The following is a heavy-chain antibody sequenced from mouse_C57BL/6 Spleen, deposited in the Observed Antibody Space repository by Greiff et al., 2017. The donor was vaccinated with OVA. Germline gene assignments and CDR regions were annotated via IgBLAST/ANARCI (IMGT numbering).Heavy chain of an antibody. V-gene: IGHV1-42*01. Sequence: EVQLQQSGPELVKPGASVKISCKASGYSFTGYYMNWVKQSPEKSLEWIGEINPSTGGTTYNQKFKAKATLTVDKSSSTAYMQLKSLTSEDSAVYYCARHYYGSSSHWYFDVWGTGTTVTVSS. CDR2: INPSTGGT. CDR1: GYSFTGYY. CDR3: ARHYYGSSSHWYFDV. J-gene: IGHJ1*03. D-gene: IGHD1-1*01.